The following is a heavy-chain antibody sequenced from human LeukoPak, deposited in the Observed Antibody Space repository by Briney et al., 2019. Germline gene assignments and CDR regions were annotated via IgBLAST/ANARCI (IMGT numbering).Heavy chain of an antibody. Sequence: GRSLRLSCAASGFTFSSYGMHWVRQAPGKGLEWVAVIWYDGSNKYYADSVKGRFTISRDNSRNTLYLQMNSLRAEDTAVYYCARDGDTADYYDSSGHFDYWGQRTLVTVSS. J-gene: IGHJ4*02. V-gene: IGHV3-33*01. CDR1: GFTFSSYG. CDR2: IWYDGSNK. CDR3: ARDGDTADYYDSSGHFDY. D-gene: IGHD3-22*01.